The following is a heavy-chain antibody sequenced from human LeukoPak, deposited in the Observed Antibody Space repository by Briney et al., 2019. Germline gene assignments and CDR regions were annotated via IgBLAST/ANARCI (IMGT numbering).Heavy chain of an antibody. Sequence: SETLSLTCTVSGGSISSGDYYWGWIRQPPGTGLEWIGYIYYSGSTYYNPSLKSRVTISVDTSKNQSSLKLSSVTAADTAVYYCARFDSYGYSQYFDYWGQGTLVTVSS. CDR2: IYYSGST. CDR3: ARFDSYGYSQYFDY. D-gene: IGHD5-18*01. J-gene: IGHJ4*02. V-gene: IGHV4-30-4*01. CDR1: GGSISSGDYY.